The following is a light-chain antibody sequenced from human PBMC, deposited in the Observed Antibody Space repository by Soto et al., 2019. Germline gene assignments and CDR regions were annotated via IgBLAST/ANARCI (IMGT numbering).Light chain of an antibody. CDR2: AAS. V-gene: IGKV1-39*01. CDR3: QQRYTSQA. J-gene: IGKJ3*01. CDR1: QTISNY. Sequence: DIPLTQSPSSLCASVGDRVTSTCRASQTISNYLNWYQMKPGKAPKLLIYAASSLQNGGPPRFTDSGSGTDFALTIRNLEPADFASYFTQQRYTSQAFGPGT.